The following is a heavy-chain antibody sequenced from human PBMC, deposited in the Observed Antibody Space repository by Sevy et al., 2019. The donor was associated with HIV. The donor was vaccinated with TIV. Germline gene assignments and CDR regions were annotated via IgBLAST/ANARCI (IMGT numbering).Heavy chain of an antibody. V-gene: IGHV3-43*01. Sequence: GGSLRLSCAASGFTFDDYTMHWVRQAPGKGLEWVSIFSWDGGSTYYADSVKGRFTISRDNSKNSLYLQMNSLRTEDTALYYCAKEDGYNAFDYWGQGTLVTVSS. J-gene: IGHJ4*02. D-gene: IGHD2-21*01. CDR3: AKEDGYNAFDY. CDR2: FSWDGGST. CDR1: GFTFDDYT.